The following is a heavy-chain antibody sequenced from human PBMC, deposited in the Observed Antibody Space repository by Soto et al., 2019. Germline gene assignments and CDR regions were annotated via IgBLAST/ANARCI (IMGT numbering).Heavy chain of an antibody. Sequence: EVQLVESGGGLVKPGGSLRLSCAASGFTFSTYSMNWVRQAPGKGLEWVSSISSSSSYIFHADSVKGRFTISRDNAKNSLYLQMNSLRAEDTAVYYCASSRGVRDYYDSSGYYHAFDYWGQGTLVTVSS. CDR2: ISSSSSYI. J-gene: IGHJ4*02. CDR1: GFTFSTYS. CDR3: ASSRGVRDYYDSSGYYHAFDY. D-gene: IGHD3-22*01. V-gene: IGHV3-21*01.